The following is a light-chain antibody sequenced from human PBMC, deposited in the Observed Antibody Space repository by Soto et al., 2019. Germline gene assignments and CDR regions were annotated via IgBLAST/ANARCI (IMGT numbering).Light chain of an antibody. V-gene: IGLV2-14*03. Sequence: QSALTQPASVSGSPGQSITMSCTGTSSDVCSYDYVSWYQQHPGKAPKLMIYDVSNRPSGVSNRFSGSKSGNTASLTISGLQAEDEADYYCSSYTSNSTRVFGGGTKVTVL. CDR2: DVS. J-gene: IGLJ2*01. CDR3: SSYTSNSTRV. CDR1: SSDVCSYDY.